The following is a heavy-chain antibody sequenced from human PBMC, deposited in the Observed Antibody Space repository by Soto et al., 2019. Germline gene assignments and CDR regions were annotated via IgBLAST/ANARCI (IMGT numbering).Heavy chain of an antibody. CDR3: AREFPSTYWFDP. CDR1: GYPFINFY. CDR2: INPRADST. V-gene: IGHV1-46*01. D-gene: IGHD3-16*01. Sequence: ASVKVSCKTSGYPFINFYVHWVRQAPGQGLEWLGNINPRADSTVYAPKFEDRVSMTRDTSTSTVYMELSSLTSDDTAMYYCAREFPSTYWFDPWGHGTLVTVSS. J-gene: IGHJ5*02.